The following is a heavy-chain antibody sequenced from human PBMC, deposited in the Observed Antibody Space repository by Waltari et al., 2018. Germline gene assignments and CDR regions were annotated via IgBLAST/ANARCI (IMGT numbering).Heavy chain of an antibody. D-gene: IGHD2-2*01. V-gene: IGHV3-21*02. CDR1: GFTFSSHS. CDR2: INSRGDHT. CDR3: ARGGTYCDAGCYATSV. J-gene: IGHJ4*02. Sequence: EVQLVESGGGLVKPGGSLRLSCTASGFTFSSHSMNWVRQAPGKGLEWVSAINSRGDHTWHADSVKGRFTISRDNGKNSVFLQMNSLRVEDTAVYYCARGGTYCDAGCYATSVWGQGIQVTVSS.